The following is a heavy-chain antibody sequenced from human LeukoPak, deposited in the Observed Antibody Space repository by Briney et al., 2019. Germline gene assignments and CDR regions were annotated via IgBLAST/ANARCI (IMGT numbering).Heavy chain of an antibody. D-gene: IGHD5-12*01. V-gene: IGHV3-30-3*01. CDR2: ISYDGSNK. CDR3: ARDLNSGYEVD. CDR1: GFTFSSYA. J-gene: IGHJ4*02. Sequence: GRSLRLSCAASGFTFSSYAMHWVRQAPGKGLEWVAVISYDGSNKYYADSVKGRFTISRDNSKNTLYLQMNSLRAEDTAVYYCARDLNSGYEVDWGQGTLVTVSS.